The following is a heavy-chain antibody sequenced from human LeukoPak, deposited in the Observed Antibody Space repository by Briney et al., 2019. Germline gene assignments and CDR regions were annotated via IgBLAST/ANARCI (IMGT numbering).Heavy chain of an antibody. Sequence: ASVKVSCKASGGTFSSYAISWVRQAPGQGLEWMGRIIPILGIANYAQKFQGRVTITADKSTSTAYMELSSLRSEDTAVYYCASVPAANFYYYYMDVWGKGTTVTVSS. D-gene: IGHD2-2*01. V-gene: IGHV1-69*04. CDR1: GGTFSSYA. CDR3: ASVPAANFYYYYMDV. J-gene: IGHJ6*03. CDR2: IIPILGIA.